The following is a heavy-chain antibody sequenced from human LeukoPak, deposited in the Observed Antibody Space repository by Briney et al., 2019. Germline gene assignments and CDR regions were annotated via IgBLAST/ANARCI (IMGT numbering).Heavy chain of an antibody. CDR1: HYFISDGAF. V-gene: IGHV4-38-2*02. CDR3: VRDPSEAADFFFDL. D-gene: IGHD2-21*02. CDR2: VNHRGIT. J-gene: IGHJ4*02. Sequence: PSETLSLTCTVSHYFISDGAFWGWIRQPPGKGLEWVANVNHRGITFYNPSLESRVAISVDTSKNQFFLRVTSVTAADTAIYYCVRDPSEAADFFFDLWAQGTLVTVSS.